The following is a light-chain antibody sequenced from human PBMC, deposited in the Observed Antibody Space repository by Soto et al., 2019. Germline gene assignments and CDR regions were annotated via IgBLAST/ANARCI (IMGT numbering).Light chain of an antibody. J-gene: IGKJ1*01. CDR3: QQNYSTPQT. CDR1: QSISSY. CDR2: AAS. V-gene: IGKV1-39*01. Sequence: DIQMTQSPSSLSASVGDRVTITCRASQSISSYLNWYQQKPGKAPKLLIYAASSLQSGVPSRFSGSGSGTDFTLTISSLQPEDSATYYCQQNYSTPQTFGQGTKVEIK.